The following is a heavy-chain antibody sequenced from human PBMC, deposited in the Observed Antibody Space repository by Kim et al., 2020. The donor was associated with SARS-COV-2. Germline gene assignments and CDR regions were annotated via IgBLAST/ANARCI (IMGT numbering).Heavy chain of an antibody. CDR1: GYTFTGYY. CDR3: ARAGILTGPKYYYYGMDV. D-gene: IGHD3-9*01. CDR2: INPNSGGT. V-gene: IGHV1-2*06. Sequence: ASVKVSCKASGYTFTGYYMHWVRQAPGQGLEWMGRINPNSGGTNYAQKFQGRVTMTRDTSISTAYMELSRLRSDDTAVYYCARAGILTGPKYYYYGMDVWGQGTTVTVSS. J-gene: IGHJ6*02.